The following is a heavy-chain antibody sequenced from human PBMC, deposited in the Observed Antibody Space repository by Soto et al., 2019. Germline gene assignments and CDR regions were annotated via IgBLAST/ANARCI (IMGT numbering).Heavy chain of an antibody. D-gene: IGHD1-1*01. J-gene: IGHJ4*02. Sequence: GGSLRLCCVASGFTFSTNGMTWVRQAPGKGLEWVSIISENSDTTFYADSVKGRFTVSRDNSKNTLYLQMNSLRAEDTAIYYWVKDKHWDDPGWGRGARVTVSS. V-gene: IGHV3-23*01. CDR2: ISENSDTT. CDR1: GFTFSTNG. CDR3: VKDKHWDDPG.